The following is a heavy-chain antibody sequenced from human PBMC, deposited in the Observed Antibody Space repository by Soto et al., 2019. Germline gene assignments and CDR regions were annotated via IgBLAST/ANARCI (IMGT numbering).Heavy chain of an antibody. V-gene: IGHV3-48*01. D-gene: IGHD3-3*01. CDR3: ARERGTIFGVVISHFDY. CDR2: ISSSSSTI. J-gene: IGHJ4*02. CDR1: GFTFSSYS. Sequence: EVQLVESGGGLVQPGGSLRLSCAASGFTFSSYSMNWVRQAPGKGLEWVSYISSSSSTIYYADSVKGRFTISRDNAKNSLYLQMKSLRAEDTAVYYCARERGTIFGVVISHFDYWGQGTLVTVSS.